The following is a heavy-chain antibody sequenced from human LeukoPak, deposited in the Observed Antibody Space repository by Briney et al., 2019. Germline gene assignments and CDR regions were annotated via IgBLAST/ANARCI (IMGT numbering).Heavy chain of an antibody. D-gene: IGHD5/OR15-5a*01. J-gene: IGHJ4*02. CDR3: ATDFYDACDH. V-gene: IGHV3-15*01. CDR1: GFTFSNTW. Sequence: GGSPTLSCAASGFTFSNTWMTWVRQAPGKGLESISRIQSSTNGGTVDYAAPVKGRFTISRDDSKNTLYLQMNSPTTEDTAFYYCATDFYDACDHGGQGTLVTVSS. CDR2: IQSSTNGGTV.